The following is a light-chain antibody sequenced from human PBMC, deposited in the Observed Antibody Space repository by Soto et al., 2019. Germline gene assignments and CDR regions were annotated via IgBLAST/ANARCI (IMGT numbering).Light chain of an antibody. J-gene: IGLJ1*01. V-gene: IGLV2-14*01. CDR1: SSYVGGYNY. CDR2: DVS. Sequence: QSVLTQPASVSGSPGQSITISCTGTSSYVGGYNYVSWYQQHPGKAPKLMIYDVSNRPSGVSNRFSGSKSGNTASLTISGLQAEDEADYYCSSYTSSSTLAYVFGTGTKVTVL. CDR3: SSYTSSSTLAYV.